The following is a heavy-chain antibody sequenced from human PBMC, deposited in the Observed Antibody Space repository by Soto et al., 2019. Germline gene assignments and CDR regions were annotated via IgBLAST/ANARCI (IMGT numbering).Heavy chain of an antibody. Sequence: GGSLRLSCAASGFTFSSYGMSWVRQAPGKGLEWVSAISGSGGSTYYADSVKGRFTISRDNSKNTLYLQMNSLRAEDTAVYYCAIQVWEMATGTILDYWGQGTLVTVSS. CDR3: AIQVWEMATGTILDY. J-gene: IGHJ4*02. CDR1: GFTFSSYG. CDR2: ISGSGGST. D-gene: IGHD5-12*01. V-gene: IGHV3-23*01.